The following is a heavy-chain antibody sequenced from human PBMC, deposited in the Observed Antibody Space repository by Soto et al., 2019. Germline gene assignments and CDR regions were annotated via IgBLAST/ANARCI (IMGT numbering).Heavy chain of an antibody. V-gene: IGHV1-69*12. CDR3: ARKGVERGAFDI. Sequence: QVQLVQSGAEVKKPGSSVKVSCKASGGTFSSYAISWVRQAPGQGLEWMGGIIPIYGTANYAQKFQGRVTMTADESTSTAYMELSSLRSEDRAVYYCARKGVERGAFDIWGQGTMVTVSS. CDR1: GGTFSSYA. D-gene: IGHD1-1*01. J-gene: IGHJ3*02. CDR2: IIPIYGTA.